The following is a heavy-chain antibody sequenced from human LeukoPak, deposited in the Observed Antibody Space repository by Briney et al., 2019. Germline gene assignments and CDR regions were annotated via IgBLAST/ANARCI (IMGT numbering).Heavy chain of an antibody. CDR2: IISSGTYT. CDR3: ARGLGYCSSSKCSPGYYMDV. CDR1: GSTFSSYG. Sequence: GGSLRLSCAASGSTFSSYGMNWVRQTPGEGLEWVSRIISSGTYTDYADSVKGLFTISRDNTRSSLYLKMNSLRVEDTALYYCARGLGYCSSSKCSPGYYMDVWGKGTTVTVFS. V-gene: IGHV3-21*06. J-gene: IGHJ6*03. D-gene: IGHD2-2*01.